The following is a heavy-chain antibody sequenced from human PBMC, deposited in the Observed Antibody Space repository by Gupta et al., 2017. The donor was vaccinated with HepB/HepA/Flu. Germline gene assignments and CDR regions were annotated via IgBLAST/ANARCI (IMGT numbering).Heavy chain of an antibody. J-gene: IGHJ4*02. CDR1: GFSFNNYN. CDR3: ARGSTSCYECGQY. D-gene: IGHD2-2*01. CDR2: ISSNSDTI. Sequence: EVQLVESGGGLVQPGESLRLSCAASGFSFNNYNMIWVRQAPGKGLEWVSYISSNSDTIFYADYVKGRFTISRDNAKNSLYLQMNSLRDEDTAVYYCARGSTSCYECGQYWGQGTLVTVSS. V-gene: IGHV3-48*02.